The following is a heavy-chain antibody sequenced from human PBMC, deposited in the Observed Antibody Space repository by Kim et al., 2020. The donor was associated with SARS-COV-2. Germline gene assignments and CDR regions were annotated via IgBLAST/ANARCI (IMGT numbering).Heavy chain of an antibody. CDR1: GVSLSDYY. V-gene: IGHV4-34*01. CDR3: SSNSENY. J-gene: IGHJ4*02. Sequence: SETLSLTCAVYGVSLSDYYWTWIRQAPGKGLEWIVEINHGGTTNYNPSLKSRLTISIDTTRSQFSLKLDSVTAADTAMYYCSSNSENYWGLGTLVTVSS. CDR2: INHGGTT.